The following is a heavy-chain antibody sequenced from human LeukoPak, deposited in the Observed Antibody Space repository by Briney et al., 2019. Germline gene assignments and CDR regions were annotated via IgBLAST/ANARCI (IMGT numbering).Heavy chain of an antibody. V-gene: IGHV1-69*04. J-gene: IGHJ6*02. CDR1: GGTFSSYA. D-gene: IGHD3-3*01. CDR2: IIPILGIA. CDR3: ARDRNYDFWSGYPGNGMDV. Sequence: GASVKVSCKASGGTFSSYAISWVRQAPGQGLEWMGRIIPILGIANYAQKFQGRVRITADKSTSTAYMELSSLRSEDTAVYYCARDRNYDFWSGYPGNGMDVWGRGTTVTVSS.